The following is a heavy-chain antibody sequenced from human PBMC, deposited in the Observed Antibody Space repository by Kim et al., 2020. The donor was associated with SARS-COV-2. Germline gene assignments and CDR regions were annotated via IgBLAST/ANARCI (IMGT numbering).Heavy chain of an antibody. V-gene: IGHV1-46*01. Sequence: YAQKFQGGVTMTRDTSTSTVYMELSSLRSEDTAVYYCARDVREANNWFDPWGQGTLVTVSS. J-gene: IGHJ5*02. CDR3: ARDVREANNWFDP.